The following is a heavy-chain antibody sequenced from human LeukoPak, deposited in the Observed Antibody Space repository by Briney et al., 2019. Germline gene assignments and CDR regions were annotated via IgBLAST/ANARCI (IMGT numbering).Heavy chain of an antibody. CDR3: AKEDPGSGYYPDAFDI. J-gene: IGHJ3*02. D-gene: IGHD3-22*01. Sequence: GGSLRLSCAASGFTFSTYWMAWVRQTPGKGLEWVANIKQDGREKYFVDSVKGRFTISRDNDKNSLYLQMSSLRADDTAVYYCAKEDPGSGYYPDAFDIWGQGTMVTVSS. CDR2: IKQDGREK. CDR1: GFTFSTYW. V-gene: IGHV3-7*01.